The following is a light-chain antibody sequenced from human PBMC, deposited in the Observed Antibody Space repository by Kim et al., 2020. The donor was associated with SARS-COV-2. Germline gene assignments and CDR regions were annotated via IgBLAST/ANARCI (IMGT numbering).Light chain of an antibody. V-gene: IGKV3-20*01. Sequence: EIVLTQSPGTLSLSPGERAALSCRASQSVRGNYLAWYQQKPGQAPRLLVYGASSRASGIPDRFSGSGSGTDFTLTISRLEPEDFAVFYCHQYGSSPYTFGHGTKLEI. CDR3: HQYGSSPYT. CDR1: QSVRGNY. CDR2: GAS. J-gene: IGKJ2*01.